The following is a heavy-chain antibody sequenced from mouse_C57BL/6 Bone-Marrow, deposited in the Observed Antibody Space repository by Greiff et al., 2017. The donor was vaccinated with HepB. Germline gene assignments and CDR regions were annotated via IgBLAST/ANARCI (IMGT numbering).Heavy chain of an antibody. J-gene: IGHJ4*01. D-gene: IGHD2-4*01. CDR3: ASEKIYYEGAMDY. V-gene: IGHV14-2*01. Sequence: VHVKQSGAELVKPGASVKLSCTASGFNIKDYYMHWVKQRTEQGLEWIGRIDPEDGETKYAPKFQGKATITADTSSNTAYLQLSSLTSEDTAVYYCASEKIYYEGAMDYWGQGTSVTVSS. CDR1: GFNIKDYY. CDR2: IDPEDGET.